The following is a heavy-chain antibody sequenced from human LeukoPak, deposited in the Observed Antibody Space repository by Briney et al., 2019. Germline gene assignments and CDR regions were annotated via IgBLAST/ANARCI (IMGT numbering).Heavy chain of an antibody. CDR3: ARQTGSGLFILP. Sequence: SETLSLTCTVSGVSISSSNSYWGWIRQPPGKGLEWIGSIYYSGNTYYNASLKSQVSISIDTSKNQFSLRLTSVTAEDTAVYYCARQTGSGLFILPGGQGTLVTVSS. D-gene: IGHD3/OR15-3a*01. CDR1: GVSISSSNSY. CDR2: IYYSGNT. J-gene: IGHJ4*02. V-gene: IGHV4-39*01.